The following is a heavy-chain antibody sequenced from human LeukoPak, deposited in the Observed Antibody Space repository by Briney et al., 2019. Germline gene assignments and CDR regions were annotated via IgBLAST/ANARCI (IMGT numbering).Heavy chain of an antibody. D-gene: IGHD3-22*01. CDR1: GFTFSSYW. Sequence: GGSLRLSCAASGFTFSSYWMNWARQAPGKGLEWVASINHNGNVNYYVDSVKGRFTISRDNAKNSLYLQMNSLRAEDTAVYYCARRMYYYDSSGYKTDDAFDIWGQGTMVTVSS. CDR2: INHNGNVN. J-gene: IGHJ3*02. CDR3: ARRMYYYDSSGYKTDDAFDI. V-gene: IGHV3-7*01.